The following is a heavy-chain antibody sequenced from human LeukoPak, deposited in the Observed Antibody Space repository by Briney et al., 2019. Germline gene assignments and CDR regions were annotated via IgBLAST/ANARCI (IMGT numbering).Heavy chain of an antibody. J-gene: IGHJ4*02. V-gene: IGHV3-7*02. D-gene: IGHD3-16*01. CDR1: GFTFSGYW. CDR2: IKQDVSKT. Sequence: GGSLRLSCAASGFTFSGYWMNWVRQSPGKGLEWVANIKQDVSKTSYVDSVRGRFTISRDNAKNSLFLQMNSLRAEDTAVYYCEGGTYWGQGTLVTVSP. CDR3: EGGTY.